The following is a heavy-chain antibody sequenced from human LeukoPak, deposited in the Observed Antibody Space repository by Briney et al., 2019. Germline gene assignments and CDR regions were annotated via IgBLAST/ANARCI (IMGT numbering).Heavy chain of an antibody. CDR3: ARGGDYVWKSYRFYYFDY. V-gene: IGHV1-18*01. J-gene: IGHJ4*02. CDR2: ISAYNGNT. D-gene: IGHD3-16*02. Sequence: WASVKVSCKASGYTFSSYGITWVRQAPGQGLEWMGWISAYNGNTNYAQKFQGRVTMTTDTSTSTAYMELRSLSSDDTAVYYCARGGDYVWKSYRFYYFDYWGQGTLVTVSS. CDR1: GYTFSSYG.